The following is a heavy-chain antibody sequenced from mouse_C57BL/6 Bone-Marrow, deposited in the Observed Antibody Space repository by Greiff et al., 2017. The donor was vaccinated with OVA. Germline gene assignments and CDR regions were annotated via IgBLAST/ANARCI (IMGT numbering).Heavy chain of an antibody. CDR1: GYAFSSYW. CDR3: ARDYYGSSYDYYAMDY. CDR2: IYPGDGDT. V-gene: IGHV1-80*01. D-gene: IGHD1-1*01. J-gene: IGHJ4*01. Sequence: LQQSGAELVKPGASVKISCKASGYAFSSYWMNWVKQRPGKGLEWIGQIYPGDGDTNYNGKFKGKATLTADKSSSTAYMQLSSLTSEDSAVYFCARDYYGSSYDYYAMDYWGQGTSVTVSS.